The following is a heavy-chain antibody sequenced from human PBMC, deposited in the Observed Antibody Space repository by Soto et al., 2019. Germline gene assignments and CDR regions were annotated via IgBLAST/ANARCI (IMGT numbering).Heavy chain of an antibody. CDR2: IYYSGST. CDR3: ARADVLLWFGSSCWWFDP. V-gene: IGHV4-30-4*01. CDR1: GGSISSGDYY. Sequence: SETLSLTCTVSGGSISSGDYYWSLIRQPPGKGLEWIGYIYYSGSTYYNPSLKSRVTISVDTSKNQFSLKLSSVTAADTAVYYCARADVLLWFGSSCWWFDPWGQGTLVTVSS. J-gene: IGHJ5*02. D-gene: IGHD3-10*01.